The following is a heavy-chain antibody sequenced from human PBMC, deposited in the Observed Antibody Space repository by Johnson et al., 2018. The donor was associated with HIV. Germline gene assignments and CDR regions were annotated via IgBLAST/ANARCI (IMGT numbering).Heavy chain of an antibody. CDR2: ISGSGGST. CDR1: GFTFSNVW. J-gene: IGHJ3*02. CDR3: AKRPGGDGYDAFDI. V-gene: IGHV3-23*04. D-gene: IGHD3-16*01. Sequence: VQLVESGGGLVKPGGSLRLSCAASGFTFSNVWMTWVRQAPGKGLEWVSGISGSGGSTYYADSVKGRFTISRDNSKNTLYLQMNSLRAEDTAVYYCAKRPGGDGYDAFDIWGQGTMVTVSS.